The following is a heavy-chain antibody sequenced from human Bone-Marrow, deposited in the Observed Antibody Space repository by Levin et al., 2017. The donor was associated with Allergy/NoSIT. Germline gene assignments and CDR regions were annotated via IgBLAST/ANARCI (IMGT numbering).Heavy chain of an antibody. D-gene: IGHD6-13*01. CDR2: IYHSGST. CDR3: ARSTGYSSSSLDY. CDR1: GGSISSSNW. Sequence: PSETLSLTCAVSGGSISSSNWWSWVRQPPGKGLEWIGEIYHSGSTNYNPSLKSRVTISVDKSKNQFSLKLSSVTAADTAVYYCARSTGYSSSSLDYWGQGTLVTVSS. J-gene: IGHJ4*02. V-gene: IGHV4-4*02.